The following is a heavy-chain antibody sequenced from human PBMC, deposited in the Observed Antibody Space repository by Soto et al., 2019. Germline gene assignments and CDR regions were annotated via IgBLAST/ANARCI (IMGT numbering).Heavy chain of an antibody. CDR3: ARQAYDTSDYFDY. D-gene: IGHD3-22*01. CDR2: MYHSGGI. CDR1: GGSISSGGYS. Sequence: SETLSLTCAVSGGSISSGGYSWSWVRQPPGKGLEWIGCMYHSGGINYNPSLKSRVTISVDTSRIHFSLKLISVTAADTAVYYCARQAYDTSDYFDYWGQGTLVTVSS. V-gene: IGHV4-30-2*03. J-gene: IGHJ4*02.